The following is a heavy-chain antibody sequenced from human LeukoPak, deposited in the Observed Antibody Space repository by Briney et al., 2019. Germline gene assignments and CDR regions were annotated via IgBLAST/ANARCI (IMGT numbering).Heavy chain of an antibody. Sequence: GGSLRLSCAASGFTFSSYAMSWVRQAPGKGLEWVSVIYAGGSPFYADSVKGRFTISRDNSKNTVYLQMNSLRAEDTAVYYCARGRQCDYWGQGTLVTVSS. CDR2: IYAGGSP. CDR1: GFTFSSYA. CDR3: ARGRQCDY. J-gene: IGHJ4*02. V-gene: IGHV3-23*03. D-gene: IGHD1-26*01.